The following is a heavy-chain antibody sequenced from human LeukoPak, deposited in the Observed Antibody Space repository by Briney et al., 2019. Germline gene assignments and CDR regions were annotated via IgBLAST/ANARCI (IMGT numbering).Heavy chain of an antibody. CDR2: INPDGSGT. Sequence: QSGGSLRLSCAASGFPFSTFWMHWVRQAPGKGLVWVSLINPDGSGTNYADSVEGRFTISRDNANNTLYLHMNSLRTEDTAVYYCVRTFQGSWPYYYSYMDVWGKGTTVIVSS. CDR3: VRTFQGSWPYYYSYMDV. CDR1: GFPFSTFW. J-gene: IGHJ6*03. V-gene: IGHV3-74*01. D-gene: IGHD6-13*01.